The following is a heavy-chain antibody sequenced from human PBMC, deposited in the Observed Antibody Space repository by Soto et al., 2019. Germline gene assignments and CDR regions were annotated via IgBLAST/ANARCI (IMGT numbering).Heavy chain of an antibody. CDR2: IYYSGST. Sequence: SETLSLTCTVSGGSISSYYWSWIRQPPGKGLEWIGYIYYSGSTNYNPSLKSRVTMSVDTSKNQFSLKLTSVNAADTAVYYCTRGGDAYKNGHWGQGTLVTVSS. D-gene: IGHD2-21*01. CDR1: GGSISSYY. V-gene: IGHV4-59*01. J-gene: IGHJ4*02. CDR3: TRGGDAYKNGH.